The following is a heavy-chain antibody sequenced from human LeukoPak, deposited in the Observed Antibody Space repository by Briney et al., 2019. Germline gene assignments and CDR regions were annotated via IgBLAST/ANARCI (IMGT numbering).Heavy chain of an antibody. D-gene: IGHD6-13*01. J-gene: IGHJ4*02. V-gene: IGHV3-7*04. CDR1: GFTFSRFW. Sequence: GGSLRLPCAASGFTFSRFWMSWVRQAPGKGLEWVANVKQDGSEKYYVDSVKGRFTISRDNAKNSLYLQMNSLRAEDTAVYHCARYGSIAATGTFDYWGQGTLVTVSS. CDR3: ARYGSIAATGTFDY. CDR2: VKQDGSEK.